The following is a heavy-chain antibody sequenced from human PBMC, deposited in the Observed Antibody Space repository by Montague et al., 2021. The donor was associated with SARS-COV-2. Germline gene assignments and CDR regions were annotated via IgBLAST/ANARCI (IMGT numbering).Heavy chain of an antibody. J-gene: IGHJ4*02. CDR2: ISPSGDYI. V-gene: IGHV3-21*01. CDR1: GFSFSSYH. CDR3: ARASWIVATVPDY. D-gene: IGHD5-12*01. Sequence: SLRLSCAAPGFSFSSYHMNWVRQAPGKGLEWVSSISPSGDYIYSADSLKGRFIISRDNAKNSLYLQMSSLRAEDTAIYYRARASWIVATVPDYWGQGTLVTVSS.